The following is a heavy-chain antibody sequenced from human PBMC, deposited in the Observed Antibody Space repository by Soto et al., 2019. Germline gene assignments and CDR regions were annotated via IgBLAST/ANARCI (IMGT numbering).Heavy chain of an antibody. CDR3: ARLTIFGVVPYYYYGMDV. Sequence: GESLKISCKGSGYSFTSYWISWVRQMPGKGLEWMGRIDPTDSYTNYSPSFQGHVTISADKSIGTAYLQWSSLKASDTAMYYCARLTIFGVVPYYYYGMDVWGQGTTVTVSS. V-gene: IGHV5-10-1*01. D-gene: IGHD3-3*01. CDR1: GYSFTSYW. CDR2: IDPTDSYT. J-gene: IGHJ6*02.